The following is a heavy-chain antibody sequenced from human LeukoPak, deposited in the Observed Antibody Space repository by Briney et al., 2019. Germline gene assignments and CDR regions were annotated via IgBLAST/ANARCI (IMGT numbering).Heavy chain of an antibody. D-gene: IGHD4-23*01. Sequence: PSETLSLTCTVSGGSISSSAYHWGWIRQPPGTGLEWIGYIYYSGSTNYNPSLESRVIISVDTSKNQFSLKLSPVTAADTAVYYCARVGVDYSGNIIKYFFDYWGQGTLVTVSS. J-gene: IGHJ4*02. CDR3: ARVGVDYSGNIIKYFFDY. CDR1: GGSISSSAYH. V-gene: IGHV4-61*08. CDR2: IYYSGST.